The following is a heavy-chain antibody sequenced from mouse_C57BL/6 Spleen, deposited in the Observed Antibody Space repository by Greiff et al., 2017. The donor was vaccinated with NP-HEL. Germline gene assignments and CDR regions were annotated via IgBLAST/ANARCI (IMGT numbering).Heavy chain of an antibody. Sequence: EVKLMESGEGLVKPGGSLKLSCAASGFTFSSYALSWVRQTPEKRLEWVAYISSGGDYIYYADTVKGRFTISRDNARNTLYLQMSSLKSEDTAMYYCTRDSPYYYGSSSYYYAMDYWGQGTSVTVSS. J-gene: IGHJ4*01. V-gene: IGHV5-9-1*02. D-gene: IGHD1-1*01. CDR1: GFTFSSYA. CDR2: ISSGGDYI. CDR3: TRDSPYYYGSSSYYYAMDY.